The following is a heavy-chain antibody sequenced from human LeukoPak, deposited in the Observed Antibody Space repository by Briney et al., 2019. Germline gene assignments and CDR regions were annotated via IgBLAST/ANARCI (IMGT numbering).Heavy chain of an antibody. J-gene: IGHJ4*02. CDR3: TRVSRSGSYSDF. V-gene: IGHV3-49*04. D-gene: IGHD3-10*01. CDR1: GFTFGDYA. Sequence: GGSLRLSCTASGFTFGDYAMSWVRQAPGKGLEWVGLIRSQGYGGTTQYAASVKGRFTISRDDSKSIAYLQMNSLKTEDTAVYYCTRVSRSGSYSDFWGQGTLVTVSS. CDR2: IRSQGYGGTT.